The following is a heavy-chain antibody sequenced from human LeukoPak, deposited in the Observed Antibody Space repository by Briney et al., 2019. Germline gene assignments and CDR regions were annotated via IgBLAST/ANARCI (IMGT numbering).Heavy chain of an antibody. CDR1: GGSISSSNW. J-gene: IGHJ5*02. V-gene: IGHV4-61*01. Sequence: RTSETLSLTCDVSGGSISSSNWWSWIRQPPGKGLEWIGYIYYSGSTNYNPSLKSRVTISVDTSKNQFSLKLSSVTAADTAVYYCARTPVRGVIVNWFDPWGQGTLVTVSS. CDR3: ARTPVRGVIVNWFDP. D-gene: IGHD3-10*01. CDR2: IYYSGST.